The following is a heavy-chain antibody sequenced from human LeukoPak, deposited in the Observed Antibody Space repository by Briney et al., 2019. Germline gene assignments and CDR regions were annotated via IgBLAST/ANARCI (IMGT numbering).Heavy chain of an antibody. Sequence: PGGSLRLSCAASRFTFDRYWMSWVRQAPGKGLEWVANIKEDGSEKNYVGSMKGRITISRDNAKNSLYLQMNSLRVEDMAVYYCARGVIGYRDALDIWGQGAMVTVSS. J-gene: IGHJ3*02. CDR2: IKEDGSEK. D-gene: IGHD5-12*01. V-gene: IGHV3-7*03. CDR3: ARGVIGYRDALDI. CDR1: RFTFDRYW.